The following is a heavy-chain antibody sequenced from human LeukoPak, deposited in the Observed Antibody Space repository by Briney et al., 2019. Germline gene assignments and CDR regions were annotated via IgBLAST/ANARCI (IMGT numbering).Heavy chain of an antibody. V-gene: IGHV3-66*01. CDR3: ARIHYYDSSGYYERSSYYFDY. Sequence: GGSLRLSCAASGFTVSSNYMSWVRQAPGKGLEWVSVIYSGGSTYYADSVKGRFTISRDNSKNTLYLQMNSLRAEDTAVYYCARIHYYDSSGYYERSSYYFDYWGQGTLVTVSS. CDR1: GFTVSSNY. D-gene: IGHD3-22*01. J-gene: IGHJ4*02. CDR2: IYSGGST.